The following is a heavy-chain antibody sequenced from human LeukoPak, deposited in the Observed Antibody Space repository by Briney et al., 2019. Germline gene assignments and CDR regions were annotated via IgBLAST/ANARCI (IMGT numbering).Heavy chain of an antibody. CDR3: ARRQASGYDFWSGLSYYMDV. V-gene: IGHV1-8*03. CDR1: GYTFISYD. Sequence: ASVKVSCKASGYTFISYDINWVRQATGQGLEWMGWMNPSSGNTGYAQKFQGRVTITRNTSISTAYMELSSLRSEDTGVYYCARRQASGYDFWSGLSYYMDVWGKGTTVTLSS. D-gene: IGHD3-3*01. J-gene: IGHJ6*03. CDR2: MNPSSGNT.